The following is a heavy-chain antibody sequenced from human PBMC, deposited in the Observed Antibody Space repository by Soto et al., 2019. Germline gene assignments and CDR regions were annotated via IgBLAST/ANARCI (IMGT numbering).Heavy chain of an antibody. CDR3: ARTKNPYYYGMDV. CDR1: GYSFTSYW. J-gene: IGHJ6*02. V-gene: IGHV5-10-1*01. Sequence: WESLQISCKGSGYSFTSYWISCVGQMPGKGLEWMGRIDPSDSYTNYSPSFQGHVTISADKSISTAYLQWSSLKASDTAMYYCARTKNPYYYGMDVWGEGTTVTVS. CDR2: IDPSDSYT.